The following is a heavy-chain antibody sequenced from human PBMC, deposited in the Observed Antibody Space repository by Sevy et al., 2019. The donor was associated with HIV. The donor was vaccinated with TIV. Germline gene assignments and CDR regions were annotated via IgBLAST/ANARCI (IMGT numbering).Heavy chain of an antibody. CDR3: ARLSPFYHYMDV. CDR1: GGSISSISNY. CDR2: LYYEGTT. J-gene: IGHJ6*03. V-gene: IGHV4-39*01. Sequence: SETLSLTCGVSGGSISSISNYWGWIRQPPGRELEWIGSLYYEGTTYYNPSLQSRVRLSGNTSKNLFSLDLTSVTAADTAVYYCARLSPFYHYMDVWGKGTTVTVSS.